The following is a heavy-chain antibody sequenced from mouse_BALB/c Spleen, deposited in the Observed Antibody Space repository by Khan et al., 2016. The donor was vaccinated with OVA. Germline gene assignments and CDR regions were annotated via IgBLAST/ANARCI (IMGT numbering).Heavy chain of an antibody. D-gene: IGHD2-13*01. J-gene: IGHJ3*01. CDR2: VSTGGSYT. CDR1: GFTFSTYG. CDR3: TKLANYYCGEGFAL. Sequence: VKLLESGGDLVKPGGSLKLSCAASGFTFSTYGMSWVRQTPDKRLEWVATVSTGGSYTYYPDSVQGRFTISRDNATNTLYLQLSGLKYEDTARFDCTKLANYYCGEGFALWGQGTLVTVSA. V-gene: IGHV5-6*01.